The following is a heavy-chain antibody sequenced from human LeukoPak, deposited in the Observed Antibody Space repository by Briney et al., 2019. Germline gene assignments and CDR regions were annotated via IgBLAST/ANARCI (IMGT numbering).Heavy chain of an antibody. CDR3: ARDQYSGYDQSWAFDI. V-gene: IGHV1-2*02. Sequence: ASVKVSCKASGYTFTRYYMHWVGQAPGQGREWMGGINPNSGGTNYAQKFQGRVTMTRPTPISTAYMELSRLTSDDTAVYYCARDQYSGYDQSWAFDIWGQGTMVTVSS. D-gene: IGHD5-12*01. CDR1: GYTFTRYY. CDR2: INPNSGGT. J-gene: IGHJ3*02.